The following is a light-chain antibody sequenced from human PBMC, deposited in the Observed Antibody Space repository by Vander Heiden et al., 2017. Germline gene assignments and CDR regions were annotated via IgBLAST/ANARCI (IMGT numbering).Light chain of an antibody. CDR1: QSISFW. CDR2: EAS. Sequence: DIRMTQSPSTLSASVGDRVTITCRASQSISFWLAWFQQKPGKAPKLLIYEASTLQSGVPSSFSGSGSGTDFTLTISSLQPDDFATYSCQHYNTYAWTFGQGTKVEVK. J-gene: IGKJ1*01. CDR3: QHYNTYAWT. V-gene: IGKV1-5*03.